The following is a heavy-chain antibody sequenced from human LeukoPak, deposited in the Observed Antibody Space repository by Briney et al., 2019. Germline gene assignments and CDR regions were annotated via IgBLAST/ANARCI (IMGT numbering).Heavy chain of an antibody. CDR3: ARRAGAYSHPYDY. V-gene: IGHV3-48*03. CDR2: ISSSGSTI. CDR1: EFTFTSYE. D-gene: IGHD4/OR15-4a*01. J-gene: IGHJ4*02. Sequence: GGSLRLSCAASEFTFTSYEMNWVRQAPGKGLEWVSYISSSGSTIYYADSVKGRFTISRDNSKNTLYLQMNSLRAEDTAVYYCARRAGAYSHPYDYWGQGTLVTVSS.